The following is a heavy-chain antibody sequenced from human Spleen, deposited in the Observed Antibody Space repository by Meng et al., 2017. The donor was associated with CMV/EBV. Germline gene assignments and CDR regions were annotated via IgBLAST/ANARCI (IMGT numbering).Heavy chain of an antibody. Sequence: GSGFGCSNYGIHWVRQAPGRGLEWVAIIRYDGSNKDYADSVKGRFTISRDNSKNTVYLQMNSLRAEDTAVYFCAKDRDRWLQSGFDYCGQGTLVTVSS. V-gene: IGHV3-33*03. J-gene: IGHJ4*02. D-gene: IGHD5-24*01. CDR1: GFGCSNYG. CDR3: AKDRDRWLQSGFDY. CDR2: IRYDGSNK.